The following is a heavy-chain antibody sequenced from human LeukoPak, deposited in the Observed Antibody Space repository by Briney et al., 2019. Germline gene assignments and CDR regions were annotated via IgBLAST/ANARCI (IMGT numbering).Heavy chain of an antibody. Sequence: GGALILSCAASGFTFSSYSMNWARQAPGKGLEWVSSISSSSSYIYYADSVKGRFTISRDNAKNSRYLQMNSLRAEDTAVYYGARDGITIFGVVITPYFDYWGQGTLVTVSS. CDR2: ISSSSSYI. D-gene: IGHD3-3*01. V-gene: IGHV3-21*01. J-gene: IGHJ4*02. CDR1: GFTFSSYS. CDR3: ARDGITIFGVVITPYFDY.